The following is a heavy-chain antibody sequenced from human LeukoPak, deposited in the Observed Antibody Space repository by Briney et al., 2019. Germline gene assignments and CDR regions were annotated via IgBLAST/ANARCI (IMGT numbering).Heavy chain of an antibody. CDR2: IYYSGST. V-gene: IGHV4-59*01. CDR3: ARGRNWFDP. CDR1: GGSISSYY. Sequence: SETLSLTCTVSGGSISSYYWSRIRQPPGKGLEWIGYIYYSGSTNYNPSLKSRVTISVDTSKNQFSLKLSSVTAADTAVYYCARGRNWFDPWGQGTLVTVSS. J-gene: IGHJ5*02. D-gene: IGHD5-24*01.